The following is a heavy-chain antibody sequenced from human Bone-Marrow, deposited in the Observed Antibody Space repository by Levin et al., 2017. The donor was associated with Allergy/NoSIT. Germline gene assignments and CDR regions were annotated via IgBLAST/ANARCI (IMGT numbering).Heavy chain of an antibody. J-gene: IGHJ2*01. CDR1: SFTFDDYD. D-gene: IGHD3-10*01. CDR2: INWDGGST. V-gene: IGHV3-20*04. Sequence: PGGSLRLSCVTSSFTFDDYDMSWVRQVPGKRLERVCAINWDGGSTHYTDSVKGRFTIPRDNAKNVLYLQLNSLGAEGTAFYYWARHSTDWGSYYYFDFWGRGTLVTVSS. CDR3: ARHSTDWGSYYYFDF.